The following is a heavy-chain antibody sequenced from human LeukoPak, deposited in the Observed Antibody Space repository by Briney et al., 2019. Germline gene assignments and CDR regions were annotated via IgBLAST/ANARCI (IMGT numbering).Heavy chain of an antibody. CDR1: GFTFGDYS. CDR2: IYSGGST. CDR3: ARAGGLRWSFDY. Sequence: GGSLRLSCTASGFTFGDYSMNWVRQAPGKGLEWVSVIYSGGSTYYADSVKGRFTISRDNSKNTLYLQMNSLRAEDTAVYYCARAGGLRWSFDYWGQGTLVTVSS. J-gene: IGHJ4*02. V-gene: IGHV3-53*01. D-gene: IGHD4-23*01.